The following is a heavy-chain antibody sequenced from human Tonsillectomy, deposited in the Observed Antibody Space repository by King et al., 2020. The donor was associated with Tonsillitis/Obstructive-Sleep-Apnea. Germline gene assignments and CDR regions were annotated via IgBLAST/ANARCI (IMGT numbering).Heavy chain of an antibody. CDR1: GFTFSIYC. J-gene: IGHJ2*01. Sequence: VQLVESGGGVVQPGRSLRLSCAASGFTFSIYCMHWVRQAPGKGLEWVAVISYDGTNKYYADSGKGRFTISIDNSKNTLKLPMNSLRAEDTAVYYCAKDHGELQSTDWYFDLWGRGTLVTVSS. V-gene: IGHV3-30*18. CDR3: AKDHGELQSTDWYFDL. D-gene: IGHD1-26*01. CDR2: ISYDGTNK.